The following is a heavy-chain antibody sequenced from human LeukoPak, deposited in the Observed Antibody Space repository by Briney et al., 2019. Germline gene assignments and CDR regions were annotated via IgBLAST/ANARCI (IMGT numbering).Heavy chain of an antibody. CDR3: ARDDYGDSSFDY. V-gene: IGHV3-11*01. D-gene: IGHD4-17*01. Sequence: GGCLRLSCAPSGFTSSDYYMSWIRPAPGKGLEWVSYISSSGSTIYYADSVKGRFTISRDNAKNSLYLQMNSLRAEDTAVYYCARDDYGDSSFDYWGQGTLVTVSS. J-gene: IGHJ4*02. CDR2: ISSSGSTI. CDR1: GFTSSDYY.